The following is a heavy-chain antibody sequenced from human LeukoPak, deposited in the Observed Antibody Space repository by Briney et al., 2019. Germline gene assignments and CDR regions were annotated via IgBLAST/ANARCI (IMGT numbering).Heavy chain of an antibody. J-gene: IGHJ6*02. Sequence: SETLSLTCTVSGGSITSYYWSWIRQPPGKGLEWIGYIYYSGSTNYNPSLKSRVTISVDTSKNHFSLEVSSVTAADTAVYYCARSYCSSTSCPPKGYYYGMDVWGQGTTVTVSS. CDR3: ARSYCSSTSCPPKGYYYGMDV. CDR2: IYYSGST. D-gene: IGHD2-2*01. V-gene: IGHV4-59*01. CDR1: GGSITSYY.